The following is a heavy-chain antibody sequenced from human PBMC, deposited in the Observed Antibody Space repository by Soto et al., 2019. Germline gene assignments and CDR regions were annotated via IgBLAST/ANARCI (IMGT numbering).Heavy chain of an antibody. CDR2: IIPIFGTA. CDR3: ARDLGIAAPNEFLQH. V-gene: IGHV1-69*13. Sequence: SVKVSCKASGGTFSSYAISWLRQAPGQGLEWMGGIIPIFGTANYAQKYQGRVTITADESTSTAYMELSSLRSEDTAVYYFARDLGIAAPNEFLQHWGQGTLVTVSS. D-gene: IGHD6-6*01. CDR1: GGTFSSYA. J-gene: IGHJ1*01.